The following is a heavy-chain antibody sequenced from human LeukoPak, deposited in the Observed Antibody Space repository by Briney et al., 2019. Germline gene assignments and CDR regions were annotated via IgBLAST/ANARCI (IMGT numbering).Heavy chain of an antibody. D-gene: IGHD3-3*01. V-gene: IGHV4-59*12. J-gene: IGHJ5*02. CDR1: GGSISSYY. CDR3: ADRTWSGYYT. CDR2: IYYSGST. Sequence: PSETLSLTCTVSGGSISSYYWSWIRQPPGKGLEWIGYIYYSGSTNYNPSLKSRVTISVDTSKNQFSLKLSSVTAADTAVYYCADRTWSGYYTWGQGTLVTVSS.